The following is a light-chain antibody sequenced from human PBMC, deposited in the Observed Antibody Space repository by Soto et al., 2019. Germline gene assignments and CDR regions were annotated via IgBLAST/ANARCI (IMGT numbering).Light chain of an antibody. CDR3: LQDYDYPLI. CDR1: QGIRND. CDR2: AAS. Sequence: AIQMTQSPSSLSASVGDRVTITCRASQGIRNDLGWYQQKPGNPPKLLIFAASILQSGVPSRFSGSGSATYFTLTISSLQPEDFATYYCLQDYDYPLIFGGGTTVEIK. V-gene: IGKV1-6*01. J-gene: IGKJ4*01.